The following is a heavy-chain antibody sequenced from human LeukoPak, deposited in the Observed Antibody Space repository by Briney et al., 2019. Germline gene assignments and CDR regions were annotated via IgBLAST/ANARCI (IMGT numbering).Heavy chain of an antibody. CDR1: GFTFSSYG. CDR2: IWYDGSNK. Sequence: SGGSLRLSCAASGFTFSSYGMHWVRQAPGKGLEWVAVIWYDGSNKYYADSVKGRFTISRDNSKNTLYLQMNSLRAEDTAVYYCAREGYGGNGDDAFDIWGQGTMVTVSS. D-gene: IGHD4-23*01. J-gene: IGHJ3*02. V-gene: IGHV3-33*01. CDR3: AREGYGGNGDDAFDI.